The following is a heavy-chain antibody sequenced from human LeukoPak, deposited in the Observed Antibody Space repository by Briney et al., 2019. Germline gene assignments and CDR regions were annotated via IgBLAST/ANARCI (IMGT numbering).Heavy chain of an antibody. V-gene: IGHV1-69*01. Sequence: SVKVSCKASGGTFSSYAISWVRQAPGQGLEWMGGVIPIFGTANYAQKFQGRVTITADESTSTAYMELSSLRSEDTAVYYCARFRWCTSCFAFDIWGQGTMVTVSS. J-gene: IGHJ3*02. D-gene: IGHD2-2*01. CDR1: GGTFSSYA. CDR2: VIPIFGTA. CDR3: ARFRWCTSCFAFDI.